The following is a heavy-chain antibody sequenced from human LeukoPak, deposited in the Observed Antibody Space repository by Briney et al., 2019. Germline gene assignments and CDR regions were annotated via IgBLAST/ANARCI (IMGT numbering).Heavy chain of an antibody. CDR1: GGSFSGYY. CDR2: INHSGST. D-gene: IGHD3-10*01. J-gene: IGHJ5*02. CDR3: ARHQGVGWFDP. Sequence: SETLSLTCAVYGGSFSGYYWSWIRQPPGKGLEWIGEINHSGSTNYNPSLKSRVTISGDTSKNQFSLKLSSVTAADTAVYYCARHQGVGWFDPWGQGTLVTVSS. V-gene: IGHV4-34*01.